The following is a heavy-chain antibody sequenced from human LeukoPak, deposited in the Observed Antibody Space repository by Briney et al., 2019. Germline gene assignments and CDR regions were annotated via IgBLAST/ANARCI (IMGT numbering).Heavy chain of an antibody. CDR1: GGTFSSYA. D-gene: IGHD5-18*01. CDR2: IIPIFGTA. Sequence: SVKVSCKASGGTFSSYAISWVRQAPGQGLEWMGGIIPIFGTANYAQKFQGRVTITADESTSTAYMELSSLRSEDTAVYYCTRDRVDTAMVPFDYWGQGTLVTVSS. J-gene: IGHJ4*02. V-gene: IGHV1-69*01. CDR3: TRDRVDTAMVPFDY.